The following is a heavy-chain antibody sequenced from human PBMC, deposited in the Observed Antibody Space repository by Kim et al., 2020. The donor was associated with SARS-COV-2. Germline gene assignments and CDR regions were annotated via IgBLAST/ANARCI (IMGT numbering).Heavy chain of an antibody. V-gene: IGHV5-10-1*01. CDR1: GYSFTSYW. D-gene: IGHD2-2*01. J-gene: IGHJ4*02. CDR2: IDPSDSYT. CDR3: ARHAIYCSSTSCYGLLDY. Sequence: GESLQISCKGSGYSFTSYWISWVRQMPGKGLEWMGRIDPSDSYTNYSPSFQGHVTISADKSISTAYLQWSSLKASDTAMYYCARHAIYCSSTSCYGLLDYWGQGTLVTVSS.